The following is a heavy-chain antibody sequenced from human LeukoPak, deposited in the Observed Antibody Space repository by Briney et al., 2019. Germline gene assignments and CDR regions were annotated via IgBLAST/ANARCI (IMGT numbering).Heavy chain of an antibody. V-gene: IGHV3-7*01. CDR1: GFTFNNEW. CDR2: IKQDGSKK. D-gene: IGHD3-16*01. CDR3: ARDTSPMRADTTGVNVWFDAFDI. J-gene: IGHJ3*02. Sequence: GGSLRLSCAASGFTFNNEWMTWVRQAPGKGLEWVANIKQDGSKKNYVGSVQGRFTISTDNAKNSVYLQMNSLRAEDTAVYYCARDTSPMRADTTGVNVWFDAFDIWGQGTMVTVSS.